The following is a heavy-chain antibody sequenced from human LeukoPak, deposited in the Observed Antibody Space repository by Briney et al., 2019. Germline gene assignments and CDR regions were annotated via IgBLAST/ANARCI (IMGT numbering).Heavy chain of an antibody. CDR3: ANPDSSGFYFSIRFDF. CDR1: GFTFSSYA. D-gene: IGHD3-22*01. V-gene: IGHV3-23*01. CDR2: MSGSGDST. J-gene: IGHJ4*02. Sequence: RGSLRLSCTASGFTFSSYAMSWVRQAPGKGLEWVSTMSGSGDSTYYADSVKGRFTVSRDNSKNTLYLQMNSLRAEDTAVYFCANPDSSGFYFSIRFDFWGQGTLVTVSS.